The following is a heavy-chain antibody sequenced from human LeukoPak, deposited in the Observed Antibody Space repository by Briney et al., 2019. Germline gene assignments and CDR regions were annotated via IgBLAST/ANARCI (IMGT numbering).Heavy chain of an antibody. CDR2: IRSKAYGGTT. V-gene: IGHV3-49*03. J-gene: IGHJ4*02. D-gene: IGHD3-10*01. CDR3: TSVLLWFGEKDLHFDY. Sequence: GGSRRLSCTASGFTFGDYAMSWFRQAPGKGLEWVGFIRSKAYGGTTEYAASVKGRFTISRDDSKSIAYLQMNSLKTEDTAVYYCTSVLLWFGEKDLHFDYWGQGTLVTVSS. CDR1: GFTFGDYA.